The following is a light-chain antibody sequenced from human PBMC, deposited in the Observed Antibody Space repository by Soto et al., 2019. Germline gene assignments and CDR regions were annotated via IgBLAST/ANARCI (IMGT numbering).Light chain of an antibody. V-gene: IGLV4-69*01. CDR3: QTWDTGIRV. J-gene: IGLJ2*01. CDR2: LNSDGSH. CDR1: SGHSNYV. Sequence: QPVLTQSPSASASLGASVKLTCTLSSGHSNYVIAWHQQQPEKGPRYLMKLNSDGSHSKGDGIPDRFSGSSSGAERYLTISSLQSEDEADYYCQTWDTGIRVFGGGTKVTGL.